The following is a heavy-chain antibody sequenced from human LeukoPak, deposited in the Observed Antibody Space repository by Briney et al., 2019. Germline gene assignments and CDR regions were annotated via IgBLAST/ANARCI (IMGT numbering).Heavy chain of an antibody. D-gene: IGHD3-22*01. CDR2: ISSSSSYI. CDR1: GFTFSSYG. V-gene: IGHV3-21*01. J-gene: IGHJ4*02. Sequence: GGSLRLSCAASGFTFSSYGMHWVRQAPGKGLEWVSSISSSSSYIYYADSVKGRFTISRDNAKNSLYLQMNSLRAEDTAVYYCARDYRGARYYYDSSGYFPVDYWGQGTLVTVSS. CDR3: ARDYRGARYYYDSSGYFPVDY.